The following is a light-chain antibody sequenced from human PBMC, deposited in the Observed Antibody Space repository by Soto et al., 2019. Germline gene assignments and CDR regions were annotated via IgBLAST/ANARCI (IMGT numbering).Light chain of an antibody. CDR3: SSYTSSSLYV. J-gene: IGLJ1*01. CDR1: SSDVGGYDY. Sequence: QSVLTQPASVSGSPGQSITISCTGTSSDVGGYDYVSWYQHHPGKAPKLMIYDVSNRPSGVSNRFSGSKSGNTASLTISGLQAEDEADYYCSSYTSSSLYVFGTETKLTVL. V-gene: IGLV2-14*03. CDR2: DVS.